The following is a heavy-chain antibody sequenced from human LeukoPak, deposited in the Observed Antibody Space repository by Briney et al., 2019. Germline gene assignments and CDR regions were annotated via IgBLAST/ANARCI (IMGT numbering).Heavy chain of an antibody. D-gene: IGHD1-26*01. CDR1: GGSISSGSYY. CDR2: IYTSGST. CDR3: ARDFPFQVGATMTDY. V-gene: IGHV4-61*02. Sequence: SSQTLTLTCTVPGGSISSGSYYWSWIRQPAETGLEWIERIYTSGSTNYNPSLKSRVTISVDTSKNQFSLKLSSVTAADTAVYYCARDFPFQVGATMTDYWGQGTLVTVSS. J-gene: IGHJ4*02.